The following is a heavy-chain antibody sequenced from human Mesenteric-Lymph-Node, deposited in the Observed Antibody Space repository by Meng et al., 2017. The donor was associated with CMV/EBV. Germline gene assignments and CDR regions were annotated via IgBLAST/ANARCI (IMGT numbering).Heavy chain of an antibody. CDR1: GFTFSGSA. V-gene: IGHV3-73*01. CDR3: TIWDTPSSTSDMKSDY. Sequence: GESLKISCAVSGFTFSGSAIHWVRQASGKGLEWVGRVRSKSNNYATTYTASLEGRFTISRDDSRNTAYLQMNSLETEDSAVYYCTIWDTPSSTSDMKSDYWGQGTLVTVSS. CDR2: VRSKSNNYAT. D-gene: IGHD2-2*01. J-gene: IGHJ4*02.